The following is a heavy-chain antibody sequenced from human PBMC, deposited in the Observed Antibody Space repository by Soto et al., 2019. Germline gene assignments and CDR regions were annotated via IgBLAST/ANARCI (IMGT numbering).Heavy chain of an antibody. Sequence: SVKGSCKASGGTFSSYAISWLRQAPGQGLEWMGGIIPIFGTANYAQKFQGRVTITADESTSTAYMELSSLRSEDTAVYYCARDLETHYYDSSGYYFGYWGQGTLVTVSS. V-gene: IGHV1-69*13. D-gene: IGHD3-22*01. CDR3: ARDLETHYYDSSGYYFGY. CDR2: IIPIFGTA. CDR1: GGTFSSYA. J-gene: IGHJ4*02.